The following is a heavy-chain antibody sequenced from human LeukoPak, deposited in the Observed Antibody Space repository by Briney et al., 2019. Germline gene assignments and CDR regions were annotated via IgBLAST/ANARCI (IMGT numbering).Heavy chain of an antibody. J-gene: IGHJ5*01. Sequence: GGSLRLSCAASAFTFSSYAMSWVRQAPGKGREWLSAISAGADSTYYADSVQGRFTISRDNSKNTVYLQMSGLRAEDTAVYFCARGAYGDYDSWGQGTLVTVSS. CDR2: ISAGADST. D-gene: IGHD4-17*01. CDR3: ARGAYGDYDS. CDR1: AFTFSSYA. V-gene: IGHV3-23*01.